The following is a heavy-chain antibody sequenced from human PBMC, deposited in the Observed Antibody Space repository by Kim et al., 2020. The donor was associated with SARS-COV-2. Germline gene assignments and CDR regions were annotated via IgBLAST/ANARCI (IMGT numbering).Heavy chain of an antibody. CDR2: FNPVVGLT. CDR3: AREFCGLDFY. V-gene: IGHV1-24*01. D-gene: IGHD2-21*01. CDR1: GYTLTKLS. J-gene: IGHJ4*01. Sequence: ASVKVSCRVSGYTLTKLSMHWVRQAPGKGLEWMGGFNPVVGLTNYAQKFQGRVTMTADTSTDTAYMELSSLRSEDTAVYYCAREFCGLDFYW.